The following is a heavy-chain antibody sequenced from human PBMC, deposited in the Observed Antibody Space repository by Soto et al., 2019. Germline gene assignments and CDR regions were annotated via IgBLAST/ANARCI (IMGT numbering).Heavy chain of an antibody. J-gene: IGHJ4*02. Sequence: QVQLVQSGAEVKKPGSSVKVSCKASGGTFSSYTISWVRQAPGQGLEWMGRIIPILGIANYAQKFQGRGTITADKSTSTAYMELSSLRSEDTAVYYCAREGSSGRGYFDYWGQGTLVTVSS. CDR2: IIPILGIA. D-gene: IGHD6-19*01. CDR3: AREGSSGRGYFDY. V-gene: IGHV1-69*08. CDR1: GGTFSSYT.